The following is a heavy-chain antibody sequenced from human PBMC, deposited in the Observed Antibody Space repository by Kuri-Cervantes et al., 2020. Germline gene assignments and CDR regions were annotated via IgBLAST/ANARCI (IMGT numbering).Heavy chain of an antibody. CDR2: ISYDGSNK. CDR3: ATGEWLSAVGAFDY. V-gene: IGHV3-30*04. D-gene: IGHD3-3*01. Sequence: GESLKISCAASGFTFSSYAMHWVRQAPGKGLEWVAVISYDGSNKYYADSVKGRFTISRDNSKNTLYLQMNSLRAEDTAVYYCATGEWLSAVGAFDYWGQGTLVTVSS. J-gene: IGHJ4*02. CDR1: GFTFSSYA.